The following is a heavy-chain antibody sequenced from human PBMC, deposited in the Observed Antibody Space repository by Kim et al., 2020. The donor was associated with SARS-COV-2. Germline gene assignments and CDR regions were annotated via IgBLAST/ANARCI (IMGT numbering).Heavy chain of an antibody. CDR3: ARRSHGWPYYYYGMDV. Sequence: SETLSLTCTVSGGSISSSSYYWGWIRQPPGKGLEWIGSIYYSGSTYYNPSLKSRVTISVDTSKNQFSLKLSSVTAADTAVYYCARRSHGWPYYYYGMDVWGQGITVTVSS. J-gene: IGHJ6*02. D-gene: IGHD3-10*01. CDR1: GGSISSSSYY. CDR2: IYYSGST. V-gene: IGHV4-39*01.